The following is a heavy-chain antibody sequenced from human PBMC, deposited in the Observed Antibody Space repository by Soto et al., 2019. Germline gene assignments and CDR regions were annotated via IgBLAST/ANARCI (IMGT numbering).Heavy chain of an antibody. J-gene: IGHJ6*02. Sequence: PGGSLRLSCAASGFTFSSYAMHWVRQAPGKGLEWVAVISYDGSNKYYADSVKGRFTISRDNSKNTLYLQMNSLRAEDTAVYYCARTLNGFWSGYRQPLDVWGQGTTVTVSS. CDR3: ARTLNGFWSGYRQPLDV. D-gene: IGHD3-3*01. CDR2: ISYDGSNK. V-gene: IGHV3-30-3*01. CDR1: GFTFSSYA.